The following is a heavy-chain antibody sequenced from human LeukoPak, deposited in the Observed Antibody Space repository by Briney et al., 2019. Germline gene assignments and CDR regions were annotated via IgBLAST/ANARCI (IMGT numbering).Heavy chain of an antibody. V-gene: IGHV3-74*01. CDR1: GFAFNTYW. Sequence: GGSLRLSCAASGFAFNTYWMHWVRQAPGTGLVWVSRINGDGSSTSYADFVKGRFTISRDNAKNTLYLQMNSLRAEEMAIYYCARDKGYSIDQWGQGTLVTVSS. CDR3: ARDKGYSIDQ. D-gene: IGHD5-18*01. J-gene: IGHJ5*02. CDR2: INGDGSST.